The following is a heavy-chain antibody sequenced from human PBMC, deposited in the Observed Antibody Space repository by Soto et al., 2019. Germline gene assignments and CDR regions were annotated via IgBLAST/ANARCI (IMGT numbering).Heavy chain of an antibody. CDR1: GGSISSGGYS. Sequence: PSETLSLTCAVSGGSISSGGYSWGWIRQPPGKGLEWIGYIYHSGSTYYSPSLKSRVTISVDRSKNQFSLKLSSVTAADTAVYYCAAGGGLPRYYWGQGTLVTVSS. J-gene: IGHJ4*02. CDR3: AAGGGLPRYY. V-gene: IGHV4-30-2*01. D-gene: IGHD5-12*01. CDR2: IYHSGST.